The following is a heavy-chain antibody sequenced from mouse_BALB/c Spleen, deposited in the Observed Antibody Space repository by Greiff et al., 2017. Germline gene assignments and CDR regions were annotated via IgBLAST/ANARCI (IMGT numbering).Heavy chain of an antibody. V-gene: IGHV5-4*02. Sequence: EVQLVESGGGLVKPGGSLKLSCAASGFTFSDYYMYWVRQTPEKRLEWVATISDGGSYTYYPDSVKGRFTISRDNAKNNLYLQMSSLKSEDTAMYYCARDEPPFYYYYAMDYWGQGTSVTVSS. CDR3: ARDEPPFYYYYAMDY. D-gene: IGHD1-1*01. J-gene: IGHJ4*01. CDR2: ISDGGSYT. CDR1: GFTFSDYY.